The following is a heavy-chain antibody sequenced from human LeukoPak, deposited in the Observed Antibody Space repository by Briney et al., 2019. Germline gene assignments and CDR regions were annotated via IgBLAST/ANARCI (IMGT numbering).Heavy chain of an antibody. CDR2: IYYSGST. V-gene: IGHV4-59*01. Sequence: SGTPSLTRTVSGGSISSYYWSWIRQPPGKGLEWIGYIYYSGSTNYNPSLKSRVTISVDTSKDQFSLKLSSVTAADTAVYYCAGGLAAAGFDYWGQGTLVTVSS. D-gene: IGHD6-13*01. CDR3: AGGLAAAGFDY. CDR1: GGSISSYY. J-gene: IGHJ4*02.